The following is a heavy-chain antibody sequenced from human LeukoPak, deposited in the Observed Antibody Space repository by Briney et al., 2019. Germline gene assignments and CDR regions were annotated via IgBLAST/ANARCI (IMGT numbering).Heavy chain of an antibody. V-gene: IGHV3-30*02. Sequence: PGGSLRLSCAASGFTFSSYGMHWVRQAPGKGLEWVAVIWYDGSNKYYADSVKGRFTISRDNSKNTLYLQMNSLRAEDTAVYYCATTYYYDSSGYFEDAFDIWGQGTMVTVSS. CDR2: IWYDGSNK. J-gene: IGHJ3*02. CDR1: GFTFSSYG. CDR3: ATTYYYDSSGYFEDAFDI. D-gene: IGHD3-22*01.